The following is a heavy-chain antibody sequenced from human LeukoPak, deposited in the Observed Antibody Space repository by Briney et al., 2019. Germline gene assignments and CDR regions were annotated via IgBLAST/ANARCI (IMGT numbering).Heavy chain of an antibody. Sequence: ASVKVSCKASGYTFTGHYMFWVRQAPGQGLEWMGWINPNTGDTNYAQKFQGRVTMTRDTSISTAYMELSRLRSDDTAVYYCVPQYYGSGDQQWGQGTLVSVSS. D-gene: IGHD3-10*01. V-gene: IGHV1-2*02. CDR1: GYTFTGHY. CDR2: INPNTGDT. J-gene: IGHJ1*01. CDR3: VPQYYGSGDQQ.